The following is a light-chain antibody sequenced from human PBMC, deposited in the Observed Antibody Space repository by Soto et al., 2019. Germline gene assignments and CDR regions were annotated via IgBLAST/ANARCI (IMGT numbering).Light chain of an antibody. V-gene: IGLV2-14*01. Sequence: QSVLTQPASVSGSPGQSITISCTGTSSDVGGYNYVSWYQQYPGRVPKLLIYKVSNRPSGISNRFSGSKSGNTASLTISGLQDEDEADYFCTSPTHGSLYVFGSGTKLTVL. J-gene: IGLJ1*01. CDR1: SSDVGGYNY. CDR2: KVS. CDR3: TSPTHGSLYV.